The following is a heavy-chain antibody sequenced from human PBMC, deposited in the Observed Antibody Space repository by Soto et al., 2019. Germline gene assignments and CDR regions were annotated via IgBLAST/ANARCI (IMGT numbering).Heavy chain of an antibody. J-gene: IGHJ6*02. CDR3: ARDRYCSSTSCYNAQYYYYGMDV. Sequence: GGSLRLSCAASGFTVSSNYMSWVRQAPGKGLEWVSVIYSGGSTYYADSVKGRFTISRDNSKNTLYLQMNSLRAEDTAVYYCARDRYCSSTSCYNAQYYYYGMDVWGPGTTVTVSS. CDR1: GFTVSSNY. D-gene: IGHD2-2*02. V-gene: IGHV3-53*01. CDR2: IYSGGST.